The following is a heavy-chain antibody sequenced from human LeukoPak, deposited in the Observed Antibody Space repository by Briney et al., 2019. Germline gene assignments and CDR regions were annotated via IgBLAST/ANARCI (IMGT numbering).Heavy chain of an antibody. CDR1: RGTFSSYA. V-gene: IGHV1-69*06. J-gene: IGHJ6*04. CDR2: IIPIFGTA. D-gene: IGHD2-2*01. CDR3: ARLRGYCSSTSCYFYYGMDV. Sequence: GASVKVSCKASRGTFSSYAISWVRQAPGQGLEWIGGIIPIFGTADYAQKFQGRVTISADKSTSTAYMELSSLRSEDTAVYYCARLRGYCSSTSCYFYYGMDVWGKGTTVTVSS.